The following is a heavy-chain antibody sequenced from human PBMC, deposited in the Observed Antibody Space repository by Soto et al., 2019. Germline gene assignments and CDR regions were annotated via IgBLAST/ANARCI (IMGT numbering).Heavy chain of an antibody. CDR1: GFTFSDYY. V-gene: IGHV3-11*01. CDR2: ITSSGSTI. D-gene: IGHD1-26*01. Sequence: GGSLRLSCAASGFTFSDYYMSWIRQAPGKRLEWVSYITSSGSTIYYADSVKGRFTISRDNAKNSLYLQMNSLRADDTAVYYCARDFTVGFEPAYWGQGTLVTV. J-gene: IGHJ4*02. CDR3: ARDFTVGFEPAY.